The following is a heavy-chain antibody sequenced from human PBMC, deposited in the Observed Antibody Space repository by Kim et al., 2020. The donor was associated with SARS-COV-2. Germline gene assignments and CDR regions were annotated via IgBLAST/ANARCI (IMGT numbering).Heavy chain of an antibody. CDR2: IIPIFGTA. CDR3: ATMTVDTAMVLNYYGMDV. V-gene: IGHV1-69*13. D-gene: IGHD5-18*01. J-gene: IGHJ6*02. CDR1: GGTFSSYA. Sequence: SVKVSCKASGGTFSSYAISWVRQAPGQGLEWMGGIIPIFGTANYAQKFQGRVTITADESTSTAYMELSSLRSEDTAVYYCATMTVDTAMVLNYYGMDVWGQGTMVTVSS.